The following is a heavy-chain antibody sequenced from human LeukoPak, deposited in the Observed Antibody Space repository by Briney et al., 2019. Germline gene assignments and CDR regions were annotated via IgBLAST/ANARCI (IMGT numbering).Heavy chain of an antibody. Sequence: SGPALVKPTQTLTLTCTFSGFSLSTSGMRVSWIRQPPGKALEWLARIDWDDDKFYSTSLETRLTISKDTSKNQVVLTMTNMDPVDTATYYCARNNIAVAGTGNDYWGQGTLVTVSS. D-gene: IGHD6-19*01. V-gene: IGHV2-70*04. J-gene: IGHJ4*02. CDR3: ARNNIAVAGTGNDY. CDR1: GFSLSTSGMR. CDR2: IDWDDDK.